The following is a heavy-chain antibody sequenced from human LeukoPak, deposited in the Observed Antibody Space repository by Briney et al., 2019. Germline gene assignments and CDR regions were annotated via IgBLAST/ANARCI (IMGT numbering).Heavy chain of an antibody. J-gene: IGHJ4*02. V-gene: IGHV1-2*02. CDR1: GYTFAGYY. D-gene: IGHD3-22*01. CDR2: INPNSGGT. CDR3: ARDRRELNYYDSSGHYPGH. Sequence: ASVKVSCKASGYTFAGYYMHWVRQAPGQGLEWMGWINPNSGGTNYAQKFQGRVTMTRDTSISTAYMELSRLRSDDTAVYYCARDRRELNYYDSSGHYPGHWGQGTLVTVSS.